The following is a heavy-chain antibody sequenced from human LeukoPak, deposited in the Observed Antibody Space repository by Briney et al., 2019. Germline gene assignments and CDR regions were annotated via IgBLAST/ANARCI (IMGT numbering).Heavy chain of an antibody. D-gene: IGHD6-13*01. CDR3: ARLVGAAAGITGNYFDY. CDR2: IYYSGST. CDR1: GGSISSYY. V-gene: IGHV4-59*12. J-gene: IGHJ4*02. Sequence: PSETLSLTCSVSGGSISSYYWSWIRQPPGKGLEWIGYIYYSGSTNYNPSLKSRVTISVDTSKNQFSLKLSSVTAADTAVYYCARLVGAAAGITGNYFDYWGQGTLVTVSS.